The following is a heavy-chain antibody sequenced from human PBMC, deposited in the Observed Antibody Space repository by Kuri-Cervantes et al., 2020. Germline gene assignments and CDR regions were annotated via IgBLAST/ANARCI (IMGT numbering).Heavy chain of an antibody. CDR1: GFTFSSFA. V-gene: IGHV3-23*01. Sequence: GGSLRLSCAASGFTFSSFAMSWVRQGPGKGLEWVSGMTNSGDGYYADSVKGRSTISRDNSKNTLYLQMDSLGADDTAVYYCAKSLAGGWYDFWGQGTLVTVSS. J-gene: IGHJ4*02. CDR2: MTNSGDG. D-gene: IGHD6-19*01. CDR3: AKSLAGGWYDF.